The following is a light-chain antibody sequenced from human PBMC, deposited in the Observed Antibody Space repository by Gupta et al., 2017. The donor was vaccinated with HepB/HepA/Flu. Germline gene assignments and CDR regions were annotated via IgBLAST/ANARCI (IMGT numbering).Light chain of an antibody. CDR2: GTS. J-gene: IGKJ2*01. CDR1: QSISTY. CDR3: HQSYSTPYT. Sequence: DIQMTQSPSSLSTSVGDRVTITCRTSQSISTYLNWYQQKPGKAPNLLIYGTSSLQSGVPSRFRGSGSGTDFTPTISSVQPEDFATYFCHQSYSTPYTFGQGTKVEIK. V-gene: IGKV1-39*01.